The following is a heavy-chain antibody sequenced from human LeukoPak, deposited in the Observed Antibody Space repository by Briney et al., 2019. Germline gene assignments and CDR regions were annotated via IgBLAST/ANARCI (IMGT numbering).Heavy chain of an antibody. CDR3: AKDRHYYDSSGYSSYYFDY. J-gene: IGHJ4*02. D-gene: IGHD3-22*01. CDR1: GFTFSTYA. CDR2: ISGSGDST. V-gene: IGHV3-23*01. Sequence: GGSLRLSCAASGFTFSTYAVNWVRQAPGKGLEWVSTISGSGDSTYYADSVKGRFTISRDNSKNTLYLQMNSLRAEDTAVYYCAKDRHYYDSSGYSSYYFDYWGQGTLVTVSS.